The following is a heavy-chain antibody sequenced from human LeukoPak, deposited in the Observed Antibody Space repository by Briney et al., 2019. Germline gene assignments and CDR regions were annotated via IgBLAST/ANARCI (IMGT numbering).Heavy chain of an antibody. CDR2: INAGNGNT. CDR1: GYTFTSYA. CDR3: ARGLGGRRVYYYYGMDV. V-gene: IGHV1-3*01. J-gene: IGHJ6*04. Sequence: ASVKVSCKASGYTFTSYAMHWVRQAPGQRLEWMGRINAGNGNTKYSQKFQGRVTITRDTSASTAYMELSSLRSEDTAVYYCARGLGGRRVYYYYGMDVWGKGTTVTVSS. D-gene: IGHD3-16*01.